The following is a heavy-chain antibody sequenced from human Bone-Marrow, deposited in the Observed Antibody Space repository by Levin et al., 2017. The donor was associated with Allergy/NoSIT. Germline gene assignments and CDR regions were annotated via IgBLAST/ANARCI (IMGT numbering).Heavy chain of an antibody. CDR2: MNAANGNS. J-gene: IGHJ4*02. Sequence: GESLKISCKASGYIFTDYVIHWVRQAPGQSLEWMGWMNAANGNSKNPQKFQGRVTMTRDTSANTAYMELSSLTSEDTGLYFCARDDGSGSHYRAFDFWGQGSLVTVSS. CDR3: ARDDGSGSHYRAFDF. D-gene: IGHD3-10*01. V-gene: IGHV1-3*01. CDR1: GYIFTDYV.